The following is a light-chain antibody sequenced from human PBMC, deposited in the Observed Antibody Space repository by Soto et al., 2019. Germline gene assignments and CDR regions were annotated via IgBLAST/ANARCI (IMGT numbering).Light chain of an antibody. V-gene: IGLV1-44*01. CDR1: SSNIGSHT. CDR2: GNG. J-gene: IGLJ3*02. CDR3: QSYDNRLTVSV. Sequence: QSVLTQPPSASGTPGQRITISCSGSSSNIGSHTVNWHQQVPGTAPKLLIYGNGNRPSGVPDRFSASKFGTSASLTIAGIQADDEADYYCQSYDNRLTVSVFGGGTKLTVL.